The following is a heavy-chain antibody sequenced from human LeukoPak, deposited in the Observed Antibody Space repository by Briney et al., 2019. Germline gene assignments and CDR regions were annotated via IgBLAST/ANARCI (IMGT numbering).Heavy chain of an antibody. CDR3: ARGPTNGQAFDY. D-gene: IGHD2-8*01. Sequence: GGSLRLSCVASGFTFSSSWMTWVRQAPGKGLEWVASIREDGSEKTSVDSVKGRFTISRDNAKNSLYLQMDSLRAEDTAVYYCARGPTNGQAFDYWGQGTLVSVSS. CDR1: GFTFSSSW. J-gene: IGHJ4*02. V-gene: IGHV3-7*01. CDR2: IREDGSEK.